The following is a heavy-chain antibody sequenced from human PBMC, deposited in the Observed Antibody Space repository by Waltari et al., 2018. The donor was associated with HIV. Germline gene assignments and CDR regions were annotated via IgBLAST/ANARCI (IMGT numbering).Heavy chain of an antibody. V-gene: IGHV3-53*01. Sequence: EVQLVGSGGGLIEPGGSLRLSCAASGLTVRSNYMSWVRQAPGKGREWVSVIYRGGSRYYADSVNGRFTISRDNSKNTLSLHMNSLGPEDTAVYYCARDPRSSGYYGMDVWGQGTTVTVSS. CDR1: GLTVRSNY. D-gene: IGHD1-26*01. J-gene: IGHJ6*02. CDR2: IYRGGSR. CDR3: ARDPRSSGYYGMDV.